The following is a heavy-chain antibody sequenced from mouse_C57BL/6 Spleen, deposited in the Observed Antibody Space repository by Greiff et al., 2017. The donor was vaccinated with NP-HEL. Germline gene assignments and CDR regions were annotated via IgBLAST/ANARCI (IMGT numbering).Heavy chain of an antibody. Sequence: VQLQQPGAELVRPGSSVKLSCKASGYTFTSYWMHWVKQRPIQGLEWIGNIDPSDSETHYNQKFKDKATLTVDKSSSTAYMQLSSLTSEDSAVYYCARDMGLLPWYFDVWGTGTTVTVSS. J-gene: IGHJ1*03. V-gene: IGHV1-52*01. CDR1: GYTFTSYW. D-gene: IGHD2-3*01. CDR2: IDPSDSET. CDR3: ARDMGLLPWYFDV.